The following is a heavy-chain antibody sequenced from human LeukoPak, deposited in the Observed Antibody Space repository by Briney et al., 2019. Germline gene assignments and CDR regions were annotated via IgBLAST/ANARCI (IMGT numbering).Heavy chain of an antibody. CDR2: ISAYNGNT. CDR1: DYTFTSYG. Sequence: ASVKVSCKASDYTFTSYGVSWVRQAPGQGLEWMGWISAYNGNTNYAQNLQGRVTMTTDTSTSTAYMELRSLRSDDTAVYYCARDHDAAADNYYYAMDVWGQGTTVTVSS. D-gene: IGHD6-13*01. V-gene: IGHV1-18*01. CDR3: ARDHDAAADNYYYAMDV. J-gene: IGHJ6*02.